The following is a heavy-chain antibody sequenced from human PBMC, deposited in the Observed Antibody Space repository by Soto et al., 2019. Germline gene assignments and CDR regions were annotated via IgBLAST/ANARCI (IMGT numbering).Heavy chain of an antibody. D-gene: IGHD6-13*01. CDR3: ARGLLRGFIAAAGRKSNWFDP. Sequence: PSETLSLTCAVYGGSFSGYYWSWIRQPPGKGLEWIGEINHSGSTNYNPSLKSRVTISVDTSRNQFSLKLSSVTAADTVVYYCARGLLRGFIAAAGRKSNWFDPWGQGTLVTVSS. V-gene: IGHV4-34*01. J-gene: IGHJ5*02. CDR2: INHSGST. CDR1: GGSFSGYY.